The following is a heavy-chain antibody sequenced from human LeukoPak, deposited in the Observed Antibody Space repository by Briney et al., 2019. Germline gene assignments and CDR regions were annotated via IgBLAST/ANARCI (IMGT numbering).Heavy chain of an antibody. CDR3: AKEYSSGYYYGFAFDY. V-gene: IGHV3-30*18. CDR1: GFTFSSDW. Sequence: PGGSLRLSCAASGFTFSSDWMSWVRQAPGKGLEWVAVISYDGSNKYYADSVKGRFTISRDNSKNTLYLQMNSLRAEDTAVYYCAKEYSSGYYYGFAFDYWGQGTLVTVSA. CDR2: ISYDGSNK. D-gene: IGHD3-22*01. J-gene: IGHJ4*02.